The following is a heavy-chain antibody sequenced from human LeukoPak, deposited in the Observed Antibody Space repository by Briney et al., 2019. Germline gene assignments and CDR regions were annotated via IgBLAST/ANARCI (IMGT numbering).Heavy chain of an antibody. D-gene: IGHD5-12*01. Sequence: QPGGSLRLSCAASGFTFSSYAMHWVRQAPGKGLEWVAVISYDGSNKYYADSVKGRFTISRDNSKTTLYLQMNSLRAEDTAVYYCARVHSGNDPPYSYYGMDVWGKGTTVTVSS. V-gene: IGHV3-30-3*01. J-gene: IGHJ6*04. CDR2: ISYDGSNK. CDR1: GFTFSSYA. CDR3: ARVHSGNDPPYSYYGMDV.